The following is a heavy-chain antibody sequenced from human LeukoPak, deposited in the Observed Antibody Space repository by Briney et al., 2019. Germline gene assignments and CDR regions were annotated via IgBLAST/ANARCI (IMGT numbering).Heavy chain of an antibody. V-gene: IGHV3-43*02. CDR1: GFTFDDYA. Sequence: TGGSLRLSCAASGFTFDDYAMHWLRQAPGKGLEWVSLISGDGGSTYYADSVKDRFTISRDNSKNSLYLQMNSLRTEDTALYYCATRAHSSSWYYFDYWGQGTLVTVSS. CDR3: ATRAHSSSWYYFDY. CDR2: ISGDGGST. D-gene: IGHD6-13*01. J-gene: IGHJ4*02.